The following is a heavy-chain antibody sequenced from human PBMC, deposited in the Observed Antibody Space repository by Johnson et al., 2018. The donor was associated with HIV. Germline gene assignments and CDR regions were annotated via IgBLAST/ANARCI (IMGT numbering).Heavy chain of an antibody. Sequence: QVQLVESGGGVVQPGRSLRLSCAASGFSFSNYAMHWVRQAPGKGLEWVAVISYDGSNKYYADSVKGRFTISRDNSTNTLYLQMNSLRAGDSAVYYCARVGGSWMLDAFDIWGQGTVVTVSS. CDR3: ARVGGSWMLDAFDI. D-gene: IGHD3-10*01. CDR2: ISYDGSNK. V-gene: IGHV3-30*04. J-gene: IGHJ3*02. CDR1: GFSFSNYA.